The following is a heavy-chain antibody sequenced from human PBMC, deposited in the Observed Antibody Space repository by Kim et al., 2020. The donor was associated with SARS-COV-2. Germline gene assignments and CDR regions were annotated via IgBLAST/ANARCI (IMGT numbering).Heavy chain of an antibody. J-gene: IGHJ4*02. Sequence: SQTLSLTCAISGDPVSSNYTAWNWMRLSPTRGLEWLGRTYYRSQWHNEYGVSVTGRITIIPDTSKNQLSLQLISVSPDDTAVYYCSRGWSYWGQGSLVTVSS. CDR1: GDPVSSNYTA. V-gene: IGHV6-1*01. D-gene: IGHD3-3*01. CDR2: TYYRSQWHN. CDR3: SRGWSY.